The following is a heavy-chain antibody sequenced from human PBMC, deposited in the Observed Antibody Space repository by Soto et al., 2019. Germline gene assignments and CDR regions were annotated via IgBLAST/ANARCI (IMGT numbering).Heavy chain of an antibody. CDR3: ARGNMDV. CDR2: VSHVHDNK. V-gene: IGHV3-30-3*01. Sequence: QVQLVESGGGVVQPGRSLRLSCAAAGFTFNLFTFHWGRQAPGRGLSWVAVVSHVHDNKYYADPVRGRVTISRDNSKKMLYLQMNSLRADDTALYYCARGNMDVWGQGTTFTV. D-gene: IGHD1-1*01. J-gene: IGHJ6*02. CDR1: GFTFNLFT.